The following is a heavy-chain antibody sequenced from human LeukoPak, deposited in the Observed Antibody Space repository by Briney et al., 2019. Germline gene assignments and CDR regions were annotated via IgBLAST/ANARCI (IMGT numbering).Heavy chain of an antibody. Sequence: SVKVSCKASGGTFSSYAISWVRPAPGQGLEWMGGIIPIFGTANYAQKFQGRVTITADESTSTAYMELSSLRSEDTAVYYCARAPVGGRWIVVVITGPYYYYGMDVWGQGTTVTVSS. V-gene: IGHV1-69*13. CDR1: GGTFSSYA. CDR3: ARAPVGGRWIVVVITGPYYYYGMDV. CDR2: IIPIFGTA. D-gene: IGHD3-22*01. J-gene: IGHJ6*02.